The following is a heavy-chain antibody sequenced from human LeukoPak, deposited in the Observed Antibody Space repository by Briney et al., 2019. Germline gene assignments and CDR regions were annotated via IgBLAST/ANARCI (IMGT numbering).Heavy chain of an antibody. J-gene: IGHJ4*02. CDR3: AKSSYYDTSGSYREYYFDY. D-gene: IGHD3-22*01. V-gene: IGHV3-30*04. CDR1: GFTFGSYA. CDR2: ISYDGSNK. Sequence: PGGSLRLSCAASGFTFGSYAMHWVRQAPGKGLEWVAVISYDGSNKYYADSVKGRFTISRDNSKNTLYLQMNSLRAEDTALYYCAKSSYYDTSGSYREYYFDYWGQGALVTVSS.